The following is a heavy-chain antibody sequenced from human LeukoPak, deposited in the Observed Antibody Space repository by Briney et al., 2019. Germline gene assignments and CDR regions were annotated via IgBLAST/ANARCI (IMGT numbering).Heavy chain of an antibody. V-gene: IGHV3-30*18. Sequence: GGSLTLSCSASGFTFSSYGMHWIRQAPAKGLEWLALTSHDGSNKYYADSVKSRFTISRDNSKNTLYLQMNSLRGDDTAVYYCAKDPHSFRGVIPDAFDIWGQGTMVTVSS. CDR3: AKDPHSFRGVIPDAFDI. CDR2: TSHDGSNK. J-gene: IGHJ3*02. CDR1: GFTFSSYG. D-gene: IGHD3-10*01.